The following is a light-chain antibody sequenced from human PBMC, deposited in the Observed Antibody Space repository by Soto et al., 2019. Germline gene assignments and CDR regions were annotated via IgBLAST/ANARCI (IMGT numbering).Light chain of an antibody. CDR3: SSYTGSSTLVV. Sequence: QSALTQPASVSGSPGQSVTISCTGTSSDVGGYNYVSWYQQHPGKAPKLMIYDVSNRPSGVSNRFSGSKSGNTASLTITGGHEADEAAYYCSSYTGSSTLVVFGGGTKLTVL. J-gene: IGLJ2*01. V-gene: IGLV2-14*01. CDR1: SSDVGGYNY. CDR2: DVS.